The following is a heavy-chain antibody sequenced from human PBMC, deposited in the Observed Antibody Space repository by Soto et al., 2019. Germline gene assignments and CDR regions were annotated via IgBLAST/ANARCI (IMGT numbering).Heavy chain of an antibody. J-gene: IGHJ6*02. CDR3: AIVRNSGGMDV. CDR2: IIPILCIA. D-gene: IGHD3-10*01. V-gene: IGHV1-69*02. CDR1: GGTFSSYT. Sequence: QVQMVQSGAEVKKPGSSVKVSCKASGGTFSSYTISWVRQGPGQGLEWMGRIIPILCIANYAQKFQGRVTIIADKSTSTAYIELISLRSDDTAVYYCAIVRNSGGMDVCGQVTTVTVSS.